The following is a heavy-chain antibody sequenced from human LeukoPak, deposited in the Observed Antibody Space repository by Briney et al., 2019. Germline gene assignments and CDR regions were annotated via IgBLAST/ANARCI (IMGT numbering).Heavy chain of an antibody. D-gene: IGHD4-17*01. J-gene: IGHJ3*02. CDR2: IYYGGST. Sequence: PSETLSLTCTVSGGSISSYYWSWIRQPPGKGLEWIGYIYYGGSTNYNPSLKSRVTISVDTSKNQFSLKLSSVTAADTAVYYCARGSHDYGDYGAFDIWGQGTMVTVSS. CDR3: ARGSHDYGDYGAFDI. CDR1: GGSISSYY. V-gene: IGHV4-59*01.